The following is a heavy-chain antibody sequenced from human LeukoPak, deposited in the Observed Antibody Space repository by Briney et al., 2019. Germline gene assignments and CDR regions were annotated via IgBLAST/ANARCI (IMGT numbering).Heavy chain of an antibody. V-gene: IGHV4-59*01. CDR1: GGSISSYY. CDR2: IYYSGST. CDR3: ARGWRNRRLGMDV. J-gene: IGHJ6*02. D-gene: IGHD1-14*01. Sequence: PSETLSLTCTVSGGSISSYYWSWIRQPPGKGLEWIGYIYYSGSTNYNPSLKSRVTISVDTSKNQFSLKLSSVTAADTAVYYCARGWRNRRLGMDVWGQGTTVTVSS.